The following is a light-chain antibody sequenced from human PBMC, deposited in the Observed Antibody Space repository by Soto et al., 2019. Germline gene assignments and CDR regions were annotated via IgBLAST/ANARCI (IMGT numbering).Light chain of an antibody. Sequence: EIVLTQSPGTLSLSPGERATLSCRASQSVSSSYLAWYQQKPGQAPRLLTYGSSSRATGIPDRFSCSGSGTDFTLTISRLELEDWAVYYCQQYGNSPYTFGQGTKLEIK. CDR3: QQYGNSPYT. CDR1: QSVSSSY. CDR2: GSS. J-gene: IGKJ2*01. V-gene: IGKV3-20*01.